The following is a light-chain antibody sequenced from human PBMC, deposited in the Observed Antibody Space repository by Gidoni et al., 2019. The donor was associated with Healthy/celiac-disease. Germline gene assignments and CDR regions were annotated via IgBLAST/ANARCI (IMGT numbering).Light chain of an antibody. V-gene: IGKV1-39*01. CDR3: QQSYSTPRT. CDR2: AAS. J-gene: IGKJ1*01. Sequence: DIQMTQSPSSLSTSVGARVTITCRASQSISSYLNWYQQKPGKAPKLLIYAASSLQSGVPSRFSGSGSGTDFTPTISSLQPEDFATYYCQQSYSTPRTFGQGTKVEIK. CDR1: QSISSY.